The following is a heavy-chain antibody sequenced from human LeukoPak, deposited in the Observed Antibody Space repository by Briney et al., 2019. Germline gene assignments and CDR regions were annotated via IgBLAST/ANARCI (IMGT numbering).Heavy chain of an antibody. D-gene: IGHD6-6*01. Sequence: LPGGSLRLSCAASGFTVSSTYMSWVRQAPGKGLEWVSVIYSGGSTYYADSVKGRFTISRDNSKNTLYLQMNSLRAEDTAVYYCARDRLYSSSSEDYWGQGTLVTVSS. V-gene: IGHV3-53*01. J-gene: IGHJ4*02. CDR1: GFTVSSTY. CDR2: IYSGGST. CDR3: ARDRLYSSSSEDY.